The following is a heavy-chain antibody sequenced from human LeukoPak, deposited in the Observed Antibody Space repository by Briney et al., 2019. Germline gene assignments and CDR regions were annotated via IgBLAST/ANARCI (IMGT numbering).Heavy chain of an antibody. J-gene: IGHJ6*02. CDR3: ARDQATYDSSGYYSANYYYHGMDV. CDR1: GFTVSSNY. D-gene: IGHD3-22*01. Sequence: GGSLRLSCAASGFTVSSNYMSWVRQAPGKGLEWVSVIYSGGSTYSADSVKGRFTITRDNSKHTLSLQMNSLRAEDTAVYYCARDQATYDSSGYYSANYYYHGMDVWGQGTTVTVSS. V-gene: IGHV3-66*01. CDR2: IYSGGST.